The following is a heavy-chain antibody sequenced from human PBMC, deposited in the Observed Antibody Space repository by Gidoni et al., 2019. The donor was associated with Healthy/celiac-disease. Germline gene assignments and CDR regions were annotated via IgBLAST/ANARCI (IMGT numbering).Heavy chain of an antibody. Sequence: LVWVSRINSGGSSTSYADSVKCRFTISRDNAKNTLYLQMNSLRAEDTAVYYCARGGYGHFDYWGQGTLVTVSS. J-gene: IGHJ4*02. CDR3: ARGGYGHFDY. V-gene: IGHV3-74*01. D-gene: IGHD5-12*01. CDR2: INSGGSST.